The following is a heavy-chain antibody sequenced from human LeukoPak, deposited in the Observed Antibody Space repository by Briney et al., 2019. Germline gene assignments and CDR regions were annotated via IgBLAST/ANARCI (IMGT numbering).Heavy chain of an antibody. CDR2: IFYSGST. J-gene: IGHJ3*02. V-gene: IGHV4-30-4*01. CDR1: GGSFSSSDYY. CDR3: ARGSREWELLFAFDI. D-gene: IGHD1-26*01. Sequence: SETLSLTCTVSGGSFSSSDYYWSWIRQPPGKGLEWIGYIFYSGSTYYNPSLKSRVTIPVDTSKNQFSLKLSSVTAADTAVYYCARGSREWELLFAFDIWGQGTMVTVSS.